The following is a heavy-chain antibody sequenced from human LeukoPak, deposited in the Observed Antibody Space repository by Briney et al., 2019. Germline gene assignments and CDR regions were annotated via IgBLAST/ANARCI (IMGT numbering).Heavy chain of an antibody. Sequence: GGSLRLSCAASGLTFSSYWMHWVRQAPRKGQVWVSRINTDGSSTSYADSVKGRFTISRDNAKNKLYLQMNSLRAEDTAVYYCSRLRGYSYGYGDYWGQGTLVTVSS. CDR3: SRLRGYSYGYGDY. D-gene: IGHD5-18*01. V-gene: IGHV3-74*01. CDR1: GLTFSSYW. CDR2: INTDGSST. J-gene: IGHJ4*02.